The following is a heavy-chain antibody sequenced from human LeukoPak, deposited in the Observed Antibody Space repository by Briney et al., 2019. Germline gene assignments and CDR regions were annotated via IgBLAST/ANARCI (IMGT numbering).Heavy chain of an antibody. CDR1: GGSISSYY. J-gene: IGHJ4*02. V-gene: IGHV4-59*01. CDR3: ASSYQWLGLTNFDY. Sequence: PSETLSLTCTDSGGSISSYYWSWIRQPPGKGLEWIGYIYYSGSTNYNPSLKSRVTISVDTSKNQFSLKLSSVTAADTAVYYCASSYQWLGLTNFDYWGQGTLVTVSS. D-gene: IGHD6-19*01. CDR2: IYYSGST.